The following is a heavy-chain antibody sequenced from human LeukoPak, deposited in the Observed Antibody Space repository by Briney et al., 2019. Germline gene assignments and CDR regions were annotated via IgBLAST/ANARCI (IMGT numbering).Heavy chain of an antibody. J-gene: IGHJ4*02. CDR2: IRQDGGVK. D-gene: IGHD1-26*01. CDR3: AKDTEGSLDY. CDR1: GFTFSNSW. V-gene: IGHV3-7*01. Sequence: GESLRLSCAASGFTFSNSWMAWVRQAPGKGLEWLANIRQDGGVKHYVDSVEGRFTISRDNAENSLYQQMNILRAEDTAVYYCAKDTEGSLDYWGQGTLVAVSS.